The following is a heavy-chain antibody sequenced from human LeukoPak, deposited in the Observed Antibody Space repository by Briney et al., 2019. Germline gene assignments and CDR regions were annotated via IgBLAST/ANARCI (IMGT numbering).Heavy chain of an antibody. V-gene: IGHV4-59*08. CDR3: ARCSYYYDSFDS. CDR2: IYYSGST. D-gene: IGHD3-22*01. CDR1: GGSISSYY. Sequence: PSEALSLTCTVSGGSISSYYWHWIRQPPGKGPEWIGYIYYSGSTDYNPSLKSRVTISVDTSKNQFSLYLSSVTAADTAHYYCARCSYYYDSFDSWGQGTLVTVSS. J-gene: IGHJ4*02.